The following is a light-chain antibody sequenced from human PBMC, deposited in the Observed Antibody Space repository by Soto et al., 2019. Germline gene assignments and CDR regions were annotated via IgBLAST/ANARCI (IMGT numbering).Light chain of an antibody. J-gene: IGKJ1*01. CDR2: AAS. CDR3: QPTNIYRSK. V-gene: IGKV1-12*01. CDR1: QGISNW. Sequence: DIQMTQSPSSVSASVGARVIITCRASQGISNWLAWYQQKPGKAPKLLFYAASSLQSGLPSRFGGSGCVTEFTPVISSLQPQDFATYYCQPTNIYRSKFSLGTKVDIK.